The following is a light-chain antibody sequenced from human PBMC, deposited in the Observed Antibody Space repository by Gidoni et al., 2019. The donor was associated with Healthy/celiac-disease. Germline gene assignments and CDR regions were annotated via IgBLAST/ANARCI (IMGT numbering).Light chain of an antibody. CDR3: QSYDSSLSGSRV. Sequence: SVLTQPPSVSGAPGQSVTISCTGSSSNIGAGYDVHWYQQLPGTAPKLLIYGNSNRPSGVPDRFSGSKSGTSDSLAITGLQAEDEADYYCQSYDSSLSGSRVFGGGTKLTVL. CDR2: GNS. CDR1: SSNIGAGYD. V-gene: IGLV1-40*01. J-gene: IGLJ3*02.